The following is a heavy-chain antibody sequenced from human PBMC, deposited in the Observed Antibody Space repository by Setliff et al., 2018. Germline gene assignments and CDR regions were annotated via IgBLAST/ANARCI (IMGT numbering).Heavy chain of an antibody. CDR1: GYTFTTYA. V-gene: IGHV7-4-1*02. J-gene: IGHJ6*03. CDR3: ARASRFGTIKYRGDYYMDV. D-gene: IGHD3-10*01. CDR2: ISTNTGNP. Sequence: ASVKVSCKASGYTFTTYAISWMRQAPGQGLEWMGWISTNTGNPSYAQGFTGRFVFSLDTSVSTAYLQISSLKAEDTALYYCARASRFGTIKYRGDYYMDVWGKGTTGTVSS.